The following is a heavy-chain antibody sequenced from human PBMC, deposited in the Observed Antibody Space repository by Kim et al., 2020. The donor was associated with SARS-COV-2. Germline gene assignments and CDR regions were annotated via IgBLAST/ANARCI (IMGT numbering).Heavy chain of an antibody. D-gene: IGHD1-26*01. V-gene: IGHV1-3*01. CDR3: ARDLVGATTLFDY. J-gene: IGHJ4*02. Sequence: KYSPKSQGRVTITRDTSASTAYMELSSLRSEDTAVYYCARDLVGATTLFDYWGQGTLVTVSS.